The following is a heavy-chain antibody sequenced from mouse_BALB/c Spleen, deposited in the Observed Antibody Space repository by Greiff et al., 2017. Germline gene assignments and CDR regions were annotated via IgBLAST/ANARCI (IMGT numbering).Heavy chain of an antibody. CDR3: ARDGGDVYFDY. CDR2: IWAGGST. CDR1: GFSLTGYG. Sequence: VQVVESGPGLVAPSQSLSITCTVSGFSLTGYGVHWVRQPPGQGLEWLGVIWAGGSTNYNSALMSRLSISKDNSKSQVFLKMNSLQTDDTAMYYCARDGGDVYFDYWGQGTTLTVSS. J-gene: IGHJ2*01. V-gene: IGHV2-9*02.